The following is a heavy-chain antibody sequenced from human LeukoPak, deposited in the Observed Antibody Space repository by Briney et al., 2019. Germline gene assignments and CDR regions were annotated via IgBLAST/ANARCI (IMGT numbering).Heavy chain of an antibody. V-gene: IGHV3-21*01. CDR1: GFTFSSYS. CDR3: ARPSNEGQWLVGQGVDY. Sequence: NAGGSLRLSCAASGFTFSSYSMNWVRQAPGKGLEWVSSISSSSSYIYYADSVKGRLTISRDNAKKSMYLEMNSLRAEDTAVYYCARPSNEGQWLVGQGVDYWGQGTLVTVSS. CDR2: ISSSSSYI. J-gene: IGHJ4*02. D-gene: IGHD6-19*01.